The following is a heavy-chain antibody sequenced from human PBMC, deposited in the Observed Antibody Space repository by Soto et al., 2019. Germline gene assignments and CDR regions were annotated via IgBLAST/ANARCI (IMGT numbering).Heavy chain of an antibody. CDR1: GFTFSDYY. CDR2: ISSSSTYT. J-gene: IGHJ4*02. CDR3: AREGPGNSGWYVDS. D-gene: IGHD6-25*01. Sequence: QVRLVESGGGLVKPGGSLRLSCAASGFTFSDYYMSWIRQAPGKGLEWLSYISSSSTYTSYADSVKGRFSISRDNAKSSLQLQMNRLGAEDRGVYYCAREGPGNSGWYVDSWGQGTLVTVSS. V-gene: IGHV3-11*05.